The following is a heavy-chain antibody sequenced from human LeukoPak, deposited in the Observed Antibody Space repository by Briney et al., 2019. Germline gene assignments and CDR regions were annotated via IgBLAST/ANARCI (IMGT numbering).Heavy chain of an antibody. V-gene: IGHV3-23*01. CDR3: ARDSYYYYYMDV. Sequence: PGGSLRLSCAASGFTFTIYAMAWVRQAPGKGLEWVSSVIGSGGSTYYADSVKGRFTISRDNAKNSLYLQMNSLRAEDTAVYYCARDSYYYYYMDVWGKGTTVTVSS. J-gene: IGHJ6*03. CDR1: GFTFTIYA. CDR2: VIGSGGST.